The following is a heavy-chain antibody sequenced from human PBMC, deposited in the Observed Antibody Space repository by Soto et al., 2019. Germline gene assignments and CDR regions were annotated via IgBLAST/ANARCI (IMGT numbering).Heavy chain of an antibody. J-gene: IGHJ6*02. D-gene: IGHD3-3*01. V-gene: IGHV3-15*01. CDR1: GFTFSTYV. CDR2: IKSKTDGGTT. Sequence: PGGSLRLSCAASGFTFSTYVMHWVRQAPGKGLEWVGLIKSKTDGGTTDYAAPVKGRFTISRDDSKNTLYLQMNSLKTEDTAVYYCTTDPHYDFWSGSSDYYYGMDVWGQGTTVTVSS. CDR3: TTDPHYDFWSGSSDYYYGMDV.